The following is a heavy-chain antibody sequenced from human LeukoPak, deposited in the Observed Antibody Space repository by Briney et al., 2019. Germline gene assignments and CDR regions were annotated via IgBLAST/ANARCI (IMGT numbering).Heavy chain of an antibody. CDR3: ASATMVVTPGAFDI. CDR1: GGSISSYY. D-gene: IGHD4-23*01. CDR2: IYYSGST. V-gene: IGHV4-59*01. Sequence: SETLSLTCTVSGGSISSYYWSWIRQPPGKGLEWIGYIYYSGSTNNNPSLKSRVTISVDTSKNQFSLKLSSVTAADTAVYYCASATMVVTPGAFDIWGQGTMVTVSS. J-gene: IGHJ3*02.